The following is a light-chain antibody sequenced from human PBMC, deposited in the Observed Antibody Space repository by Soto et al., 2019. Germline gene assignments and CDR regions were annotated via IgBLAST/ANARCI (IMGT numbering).Light chain of an antibody. CDR2: AAS. CDR1: QGVSSSS. Sequence: ILLTQSPGTLSLSPRERASLSCRASQGVSSSSLAWYQQKPGQAPSLLIYAASSRATGISDRFSGSGSGTDFTRIINRLDPEYSAVYYCQHNGRSFGQGTKVDI. J-gene: IGKJ1*01. V-gene: IGKV3-20*01. CDR3: QHNGRS.